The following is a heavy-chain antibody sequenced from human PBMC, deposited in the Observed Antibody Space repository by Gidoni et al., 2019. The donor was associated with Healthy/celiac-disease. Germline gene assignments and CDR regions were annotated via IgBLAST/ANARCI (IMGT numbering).Heavy chain of an antibody. Sequence: VPLQESGPGLVKPSQTLSLTCTVSGGSISIGGYYWSWIRQHPGKGLEWIGYSYYSGSNDYNPSLKSRVTISVDTSKNQFSLKLSSWTAADTAVYYCAIGPGIAPGDRGQGTLVTVAS. CDR3: AIGPGIAPGD. J-gene: IGHJ4*02. D-gene: IGHD6-13*01. CDR2: SYYSGSN. CDR1: GGSISIGGYY. V-gene: IGHV4-31*03.